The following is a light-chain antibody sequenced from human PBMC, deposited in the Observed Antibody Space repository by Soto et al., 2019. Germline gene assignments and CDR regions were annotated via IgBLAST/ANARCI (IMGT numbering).Light chain of an antibody. J-gene: IGKJ4*01. V-gene: IGKV3-15*01. Sequence: EIVLTQSPGTLSLSPGERATLSCRASQSVSNNYLAWYQQKPGQAPGLLIYGASTRATDIPARFSGSGSGTEFTLTISSLQSEDFAVYYCHQYNNWPLTFGGGTKLDI. CDR2: GAS. CDR3: HQYNNWPLT. CDR1: QSVSNN.